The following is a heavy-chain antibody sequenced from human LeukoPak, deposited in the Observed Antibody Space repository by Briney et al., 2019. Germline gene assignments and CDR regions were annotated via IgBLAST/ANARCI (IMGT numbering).Heavy chain of an antibody. CDR3: ARSTRALVPTADDAFDI. V-gene: IGHV3-66*02. Sequence: PGGSLRLSCAASGFTVSRNYMNWVRQAPGKGLECVSIIHSVGTTYYADSVKGRCTISRDYSKNTLYLQMNSLRVEDTAVYYCARSTRALVPTADDAFDIWGQGTMVTVSS. J-gene: IGHJ3*02. CDR2: IHSVGTT. D-gene: IGHD2-2*01. CDR1: GFTVSRNY.